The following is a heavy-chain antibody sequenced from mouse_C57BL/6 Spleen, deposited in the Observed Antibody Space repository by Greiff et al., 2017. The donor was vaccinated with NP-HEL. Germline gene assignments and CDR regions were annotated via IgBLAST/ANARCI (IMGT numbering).Heavy chain of an antibody. V-gene: IGHV1-26*01. CDR2: INPNNGGT. CDR1: GYTFTDYY. Sequence: EVQLQQSGPELVKPGASVKISCKASGYTFTDYYMNWVKQSHGKSLEWIGDINPNNGGTSYNQKFKGKATLTVDKSSSTAYMELRSLTSEDSAVYYCAQGGDYEFAYWGQGTLVTVSA. CDR3: AQGGDYEFAY. J-gene: IGHJ3*01. D-gene: IGHD2-4*01.